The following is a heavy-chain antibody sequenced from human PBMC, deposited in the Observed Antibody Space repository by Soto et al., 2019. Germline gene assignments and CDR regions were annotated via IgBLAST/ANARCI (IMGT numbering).Heavy chain of an antibody. Sequence: SEMLSLTCTVSGGSISRYYWSWIRQPPGKGLEWIGYIYYSGSTNYNPSLKSRVTISVDTSKNHFSLKLSSVTAADTAVYSCARHAGIPAEYFDYWGQGTLVTVSS. J-gene: IGHJ4*02. V-gene: IGHV4-59*08. CDR1: GGSISRYY. CDR3: ARHAGIPAEYFDY. D-gene: IGHD6-13*01. CDR2: IYYSGST.